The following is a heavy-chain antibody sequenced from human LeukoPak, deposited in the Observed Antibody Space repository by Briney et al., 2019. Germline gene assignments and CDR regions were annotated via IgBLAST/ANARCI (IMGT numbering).Heavy chain of an antibody. V-gene: IGHV1-46*01. J-gene: IGHJ4*02. D-gene: IGHD2-15*01. CDR2: INPSGGST. CDR1: GYTFTSYY. Sequence: ASVKVSCKASGYTFTSYYMHWVRQAPGQGLEWMGIINPSGGSTSYAQKFQGRVTMTRDMSTSTVYMELSSLRSEDTAVYYCARGYCSGGSCYSPSNPGDYWGQGTLVTVSP. CDR3: ARGYCSGGSCYSPSNPGDY.